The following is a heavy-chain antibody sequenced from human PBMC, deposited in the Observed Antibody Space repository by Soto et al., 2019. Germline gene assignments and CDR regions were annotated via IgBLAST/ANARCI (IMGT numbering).Heavy chain of an antibody. CDR3: ARGSFDWLLRGRPSYGMDV. Sequence: WASVKVSCKASGGTFSSYAISWVRQAPGQGLEWMGGIIPIFGTANYAQKFQGRVTITADESTSTAYMELSSLRSEDTAVYYCARGSFDWLLRGRPSYGMDVWGQGTTVTVSS. D-gene: IGHD3-9*01. J-gene: IGHJ6*02. CDR2: IIPIFGTA. CDR1: GGTFSSYA. V-gene: IGHV1-69*13.